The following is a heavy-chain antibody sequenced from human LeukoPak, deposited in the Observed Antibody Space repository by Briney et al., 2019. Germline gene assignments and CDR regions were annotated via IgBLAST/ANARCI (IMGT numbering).Heavy chain of an antibody. V-gene: IGHV1-18*01. CDR2: ISASNGYT. Sequence: ASVKVSCKTSGYTFTNYGVSWVRQAPGQGPEWMGWISASNGYTNYAQKLQGRITMTTDTSTSTAYMELRSLRSDDTAVYYCAPGQFDYWGQGTLVTVSS. CDR3: APGQFDY. CDR1: GYTFTNYG. J-gene: IGHJ4*02.